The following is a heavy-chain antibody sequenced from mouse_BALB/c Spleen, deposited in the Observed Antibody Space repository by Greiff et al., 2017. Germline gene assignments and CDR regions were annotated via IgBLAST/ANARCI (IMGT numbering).Heavy chain of an antibody. V-gene: IGHV2-6-7*01. CDR3: ARDRYGNYGAMDY. D-gene: IGHD2-10*02. CDR2: IWGDGST. Sequence: VQRVESGPGLVAPSQSLSITCTVSGFSLTGYGVNWVRQPPGKGLEWLGMIWGDGSTDYNSALKSRLSISKDNSKSQVFLKMNSLQTDDTARYYCARDRYGNYGAMDYWGQGTSVTVSS. CDR1: GFSLTGYG. J-gene: IGHJ4*01.